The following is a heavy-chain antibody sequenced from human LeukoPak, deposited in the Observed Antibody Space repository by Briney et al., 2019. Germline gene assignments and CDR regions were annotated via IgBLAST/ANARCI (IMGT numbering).Heavy chain of an antibody. V-gene: IGHV4-59*01. Sequence: SSETLSLTCTVSGGSISSYYWSWIRQPPGKGLEWIGYIYYSGSTNYNPSLKSRVTISVDTSKNQFSLKLSSVTAADTAVYYCARDSIAAAGLDYWGQGTLVTVSS. J-gene: IGHJ4*02. CDR3: ARDSIAAAGLDY. CDR2: IYYSGST. D-gene: IGHD6-13*01. CDR1: GGSISSYY.